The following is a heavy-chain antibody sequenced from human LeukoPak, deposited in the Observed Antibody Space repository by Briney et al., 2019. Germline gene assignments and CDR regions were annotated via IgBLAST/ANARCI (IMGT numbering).Heavy chain of an antibody. CDR2: IYHSGST. V-gene: IGHV4-59*12. Sequence: SETLSLTCTVSGGSISNYYWSWIRQPPGKGLEWIGYIYHSGSTYYNPSLKSRVTISVDRSRNQFSLKLSSVTAADTAVYYCARGYSSGWGGFDYWGQGTLVTVSS. CDR1: GGSISNYY. D-gene: IGHD6-19*01. J-gene: IGHJ4*02. CDR3: ARGYSSGWGGFDY.